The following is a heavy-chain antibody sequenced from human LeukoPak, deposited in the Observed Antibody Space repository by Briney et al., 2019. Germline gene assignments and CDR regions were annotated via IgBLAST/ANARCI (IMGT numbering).Heavy chain of an antibody. J-gene: IGHJ1*01. CDR3: AREYSSGWFFHD. D-gene: IGHD6-19*01. Sequence: SETLSLTCAVYGGSFSGYYWSWIRQPPGKGLEWIGEIDHSGSTYYNPSLKSRVTMSVDTSKNQFSLKLTSVTAADTAVYYCAREYSSGWFFHDWGQGTLVTVSS. CDR2: IDHSGST. V-gene: IGHV4-34*01. CDR1: GGSFSGYY.